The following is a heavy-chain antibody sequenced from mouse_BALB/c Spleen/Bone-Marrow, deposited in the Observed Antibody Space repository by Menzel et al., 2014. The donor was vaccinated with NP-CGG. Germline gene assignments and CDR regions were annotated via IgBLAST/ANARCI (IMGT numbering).Heavy chain of an antibody. D-gene: IGHD2-14*01. CDR2: ISYDGSN. J-gene: IGHJ3*01. CDR3: ARGGYDGRGFAY. V-gene: IGHV3-6*02. CDR1: GYSITSGYY. Sequence: ESGPGLVKPSQSLSLTCSVTGYSITSGYYWNWIRQFPGNKLEWMGYISYDGSNNYIPSLKNRISITRDTSKNQFFLKLNSVTTEDTATYYCARGGYDGRGFAYWGQGTLVTVSA.